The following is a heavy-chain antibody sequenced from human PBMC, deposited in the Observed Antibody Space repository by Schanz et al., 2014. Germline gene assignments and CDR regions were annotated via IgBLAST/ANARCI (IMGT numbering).Heavy chain of an antibody. CDR3: AREEGWGIAAAGPKHYYYGMDV. J-gene: IGHJ6*02. D-gene: IGHD6-13*01. V-gene: IGHV3-33*01. CDR2: IWSDGSTK. CDR1: GFTFSSYG. Sequence: QVQLVESGGGVVQFGRSLRLSCVASGFTFSSYGMHWVRQAPGKGLEWVAVIWSDGSTKYYADSVKGRFTISRDNSKNTLYLQMNSLRADDTAVYYCAREEGWGIAAAGPKHYYYGMDVWGQGTTVTVSS.